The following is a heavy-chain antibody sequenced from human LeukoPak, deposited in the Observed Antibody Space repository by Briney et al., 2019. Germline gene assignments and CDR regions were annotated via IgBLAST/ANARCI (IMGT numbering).Heavy chain of an antibody. CDR1: GFTVSNNY. Sequence: GGSLRLSCAASGFTVSNNYMSWVRQAPGKGLEWVSAIYSGGNTYYSDSVKGRFTISRDNSKNTLYLQKNSLRAEDTAVYYCARQVGASTTFDSWGQGTLVTVSS. D-gene: IGHD1-26*01. J-gene: IGHJ4*02. CDR3: ARQVGASTTFDS. V-gene: IGHV3-53*01. CDR2: IYSGGNT.